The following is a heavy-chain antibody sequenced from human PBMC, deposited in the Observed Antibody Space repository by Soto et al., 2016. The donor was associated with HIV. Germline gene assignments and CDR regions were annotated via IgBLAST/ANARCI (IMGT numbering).Heavy chain of an antibody. J-gene: IGHJ6*02. CDR1: GFTFSSYS. CDR2: ISSSSSYI. D-gene: IGHD6-13*01. V-gene: IGHV3-21*01. Sequence: EVQLVESGGGLVKPGGSLRLSCAASGFTFSSYSMNWVRQAPGKGLEWVSSISSSSSYIYYADSVKGRFTISRDNAKNSLYLQMNSLRAEDTAVYYCARAQQQHYGMDVWGQGDHGSPVSS. CDR3: ARAQQQHYGMDV.